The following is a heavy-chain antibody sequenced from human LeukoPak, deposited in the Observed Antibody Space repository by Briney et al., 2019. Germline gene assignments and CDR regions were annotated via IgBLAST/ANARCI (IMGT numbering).Heavy chain of an antibody. J-gene: IGHJ5*02. Sequence: SETLSLTCIVSGASISSESYYWSWIRQSAGKGLEWIGRVSPSGSTTYNPSLKRRVTIAIDTSNHQLSLKQNSVTAADTDMYYCARDKASRGLENWFDPWGQGTLVTVSS. D-gene: IGHD3-10*01. CDR3: ARDKASRGLENWFDP. CDR2: VSPSGST. CDR1: GASISSESYY. V-gene: IGHV4-61*02.